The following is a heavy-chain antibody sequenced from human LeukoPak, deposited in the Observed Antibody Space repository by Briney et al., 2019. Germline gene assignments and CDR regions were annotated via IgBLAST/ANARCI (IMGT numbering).Heavy chain of an antibody. J-gene: IGHJ4*02. D-gene: IGHD4-23*01. V-gene: IGHV4-39*07. CDR1: GGSISSSSYY. Sequence: PSETLSLTCTVSGGSISSSSYYWGWIRQPPGKGLEWIGSIYYSGSTYYNPSLKSRVTISVDTSKNQFSLKLSSVTAADTAVYYCARGLPAVADYWGQGTLVTVSS. CDR2: IYYSGST. CDR3: ARGLPAVADY.